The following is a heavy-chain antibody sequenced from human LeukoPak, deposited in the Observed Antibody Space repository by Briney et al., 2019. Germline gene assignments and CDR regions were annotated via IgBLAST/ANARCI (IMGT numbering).Heavy chain of an antibody. V-gene: IGHV4-61*02. CDR3: AMRERLAAAFDY. D-gene: IGHD6-13*01. J-gene: IGHJ4*02. CDR2: IYTSGST. CDR1: GGSISSASYY. Sequence: SQTLSLTCTVSGGSISSASYYWSWIRQPAGKGLEWIGRIYTSGSTDYNPSLKSRVTISVDTSKNQFSLKLSSVTAADTAVYYCAMRERLAAAFDYWGQGTLVTVSS.